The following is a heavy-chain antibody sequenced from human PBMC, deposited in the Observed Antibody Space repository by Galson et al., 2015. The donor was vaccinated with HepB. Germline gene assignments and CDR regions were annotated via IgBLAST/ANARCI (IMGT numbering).Heavy chain of an antibody. Sequence: LRLSCAASGFTFSGSSMHWVRQASGRGLEWLGRIESEANGHATGYGASVKGRFTISRDDSKNTAYLQMDSLKTEDTAVYYCIAMTTRDWSQGTLVTVSS. CDR1: GFTFSGSS. J-gene: IGHJ4*02. CDR3: IAMTTRD. CDR2: IESEANGHAT. V-gene: IGHV3-73*01. D-gene: IGHD6-13*01.